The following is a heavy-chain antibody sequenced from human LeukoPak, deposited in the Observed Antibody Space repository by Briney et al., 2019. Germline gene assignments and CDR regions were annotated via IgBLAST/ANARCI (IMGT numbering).Heavy chain of an antibody. J-gene: IGHJ4*02. D-gene: IGHD2-21*02. CDR1: GFTFSTYA. CDR2: ISATGTST. CDR3: AKFPGDSLSYYFDY. Sequence: GGSLRLSCAASGFTFSTYAVSWVRQAPGKGLEWVSAISATGTSTYYADSVKGRFTISRANSENVLYLQMNSVRAEDTAIYYCAKFPGDSLSYYFDYWGQGTLVTVSS. V-gene: IGHV3-23*01.